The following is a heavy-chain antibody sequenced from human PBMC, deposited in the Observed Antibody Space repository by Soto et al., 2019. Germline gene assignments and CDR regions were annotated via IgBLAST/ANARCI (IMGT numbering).Heavy chain of an antibody. CDR3: ASEILTGYYKNWFDP. CDR2: IIPIFGTA. Sequence: SVKVSCKASGGTFSSYAISWVRQAPGQGLEWMGGIIPIFGTANYAQKFQGRVTITADKSTSTAYMELSSLRSEDTAVYYCASEILTGYYKNWFDPWGQGTLVTVSS. V-gene: IGHV1-69*06. D-gene: IGHD3-9*01. CDR1: GGTFSSYA. J-gene: IGHJ5*02.